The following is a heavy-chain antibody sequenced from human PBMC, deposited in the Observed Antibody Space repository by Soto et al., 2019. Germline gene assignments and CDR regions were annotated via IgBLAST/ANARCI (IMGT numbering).Heavy chain of an antibody. CDR2: IDPSDSYT. J-gene: IGHJ6*02. V-gene: IGHV5-10-1*01. CDR3: ARHYKYYYDSSGYLLYGMDV. CDR1: GYSFTSYW. Sequence: LKISCKGSGYSFTSYWISWVRQMPGKGLEWMGRIDPSDSYTNYSPSFQGHVTISADKSISTAYLQWSSLKASDTAMYYCARHYKYYYDSSGYLLYGMDVWGQGTTVTVSS. D-gene: IGHD3-22*01.